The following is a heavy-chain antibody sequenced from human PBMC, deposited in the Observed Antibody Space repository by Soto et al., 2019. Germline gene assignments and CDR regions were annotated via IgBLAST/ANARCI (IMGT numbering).Heavy chain of an antibody. J-gene: IGHJ6*04. Sequence: SETLSLTCAVYGGSFSGYYWSWIRQPPGKGLEWIGEINHSGSTNYNPSLKSRVTISVDTSKNQFSLKLSSVTAADTAVYYCAERNYYYGMDVWGKGTTVTVSS. V-gene: IGHV4-34*01. CDR3: AERNYYYGMDV. CDR2: INHSGST. CDR1: GGSFSGYY.